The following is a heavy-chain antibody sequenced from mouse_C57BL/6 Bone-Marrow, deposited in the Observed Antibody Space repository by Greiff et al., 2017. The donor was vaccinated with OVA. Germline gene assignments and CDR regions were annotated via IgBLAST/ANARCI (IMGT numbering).Heavy chain of an antibody. CDR1: GFTFSSYG. CDR2: ISSGGSYT. J-gene: IGHJ4*01. V-gene: IGHV5-6*01. CDR3: ARNSITHGSSYAMDY. Sequence: EVHLVESGGDLVKPGGSLKLSCAASGFTFSSYGMSWVRQTPDKRLAWVATISSGGSYTYYPDSVKGRFTISRDNAKNTLYLQMSSLKSEDTAMYYCARNSITHGSSYAMDYWGQGASVTVSS. D-gene: IGHD1-1*01.